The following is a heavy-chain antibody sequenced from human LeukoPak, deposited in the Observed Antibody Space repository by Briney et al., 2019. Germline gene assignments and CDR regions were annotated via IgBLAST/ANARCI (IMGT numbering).Heavy chain of an antibody. CDR2: TRNKANSYTT. CDR3: ARFGVVPAARYYYGMDV. CDR1: GFTFSDHY. D-gene: IGHD2-2*01. Sequence: GGSLRLSCAASGFTFSDHYMDWVRQAPGEGLEWVGRTRNKANSYTTEYAESVKGRFTISRDDSKNSLYLQMNSLKTEDTAVYYCARFGVVPAARYYYGMDVWGKGTTVTVSS. J-gene: IGHJ6*04. V-gene: IGHV3-72*01.